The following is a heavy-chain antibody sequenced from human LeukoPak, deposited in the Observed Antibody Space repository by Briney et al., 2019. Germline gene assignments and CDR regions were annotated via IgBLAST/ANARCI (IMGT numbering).Heavy chain of an antibody. V-gene: IGHV3-30*03. CDR1: GFTFSSYG. CDR3: ATDDYYGSGSYSFDY. J-gene: IGHJ4*02. Sequence: GRSLRLSCAASGFTFSSYGMHWVRQAPGKGLEWVAVISYDGGNKYYADSVKGRFTISRDNSKNTLYLQMNSLRAEDTAVYHCATDDYYGSGSYSFDYWGQGTLVTVSS. CDR2: ISYDGGNK. D-gene: IGHD3-10*01.